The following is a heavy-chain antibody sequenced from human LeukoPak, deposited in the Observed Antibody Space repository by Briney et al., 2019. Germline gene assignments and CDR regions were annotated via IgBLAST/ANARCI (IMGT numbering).Heavy chain of an antibody. CDR1: GFTVSSNS. J-gene: IGHJ6*03. Sequence: PGGSLRLSCTVSGFTVSSNSMSWVRQAPGKGLEWVSFIYSGGNTHYSDSVKGRFTISRDNSKNTLYLQMNSLRAEDTAVYYCAKGGWNDEDYYYMDVWGKGTTVTISS. CDR3: AKGGWNDEDYYYMDV. V-gene: IGHV3-53*01. CDR2: IYSGGNT. D-gene: IGHD1-1*01.